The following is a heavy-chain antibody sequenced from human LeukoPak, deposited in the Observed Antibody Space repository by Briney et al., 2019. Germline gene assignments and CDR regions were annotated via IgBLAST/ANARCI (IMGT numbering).Heavy chain of an antibody. CDR3: ARNSGTNP. D-gene: IGHD1-26*01. V-gene: IGHV3-7*01. Sequence: GGSLRLSCGASGFTFSSYWMSWVRQAPGKGLEWVANIKQDGSEKYYVDSVKGRFTISRDSAKNSLYLQMNSLRAEDTAVYYCARNSGTNPWGQGTLVTVSS. CDR1: GFTFSSYW. CDR2: IKQDGSEK. J-gene: IGHJ5*02.